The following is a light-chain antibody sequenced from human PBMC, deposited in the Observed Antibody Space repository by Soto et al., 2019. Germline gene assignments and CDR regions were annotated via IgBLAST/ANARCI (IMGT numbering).Light chain of an antibody. CDR1: QCVSSKY. V-gene: IGKV3-20*01. CDR3: QKYGGSPPHT. Sequence: EVVLTQSPGTLSLSPGERATLSCRASQCVSSKYIGWYQQKPGQAPRLLMYEASSRANGIPDRFSGSGSGTDCTLTISRLEPEELVVYFCQKYGGSPPHTFGQGTKREI. CDR2: EAS. J-gene: IGKJ2*01.